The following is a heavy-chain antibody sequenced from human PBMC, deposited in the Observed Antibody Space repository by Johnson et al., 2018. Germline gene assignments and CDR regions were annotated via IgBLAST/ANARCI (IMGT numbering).Heavy chain of an antibody. D-gene: IGHD3-3*01. CDR3: AKGARYYDLSSGMDV. Sequence: QVQLVESGGGVVQPGRSLRLSCAASGFTFSSNDMHWVRQAPGKGLEWVAVISYDGSNKYYADSVKGRFTISRDNSKNTLYMQMNSLRDEDTAVFYCAKGARYYDLSSGMDVWGQGTTVSVSS. V-gene: IGHV3-30*18. CDR2: ISYDGSNK. CDR1: GFTFSSND. J-gene: IGHJ6*02.